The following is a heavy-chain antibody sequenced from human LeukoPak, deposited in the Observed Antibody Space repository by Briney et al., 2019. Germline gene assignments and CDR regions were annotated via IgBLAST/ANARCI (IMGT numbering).Heavy chain of an antibody. CDR3: ARGDDSKRGFYYFDY. CDR2: INHSGST. Sequence: SETLSLTCAVYGASFSGYYWSWIRQPPGKGLEWIGEINHSGSTNYNPSLKSRVTMSVDTSKNQFSLKLSSVTAADTAVYYCARGDDSKRGFYYFDYWGQGTLVTVSS. CDR1: GASFSGYY. D-gene: IGHD3-22*01. J-gene: IGHJ4*02. V-gene: IGHV4-34*01.